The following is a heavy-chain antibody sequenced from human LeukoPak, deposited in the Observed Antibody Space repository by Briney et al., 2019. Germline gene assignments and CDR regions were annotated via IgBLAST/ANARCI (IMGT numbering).Heavy chain of an antibody. V-gene: IGHV4-39*07. CDR3: ATQQLGNWFDP. Sequence: SETLSLTCTVSGGSISSSSYYWGWFRRPPGKGLEWIGSMYYSVCTYYNPSLKSRVTISVDTSKNQFSLKLSSVTAADTAVYYCATQQLGNWFDPWGQGTLVTVSS. J-gene: IGHJ5*02. D-gene: IGHD6-13*01. CDR1: GGSISSSSYY. CDR2: MYYSVCT.